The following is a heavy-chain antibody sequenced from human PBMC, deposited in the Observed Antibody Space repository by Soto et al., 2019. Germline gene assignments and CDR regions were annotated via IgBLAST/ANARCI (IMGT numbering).Heavy chain of an antibody. J-gene: IGHJ4*02. CDR3: ARDLDYYGSGNYYNRIDY. CDR1: GGPFSDYA. D-gene: IGHD3-10*01. CDR2: IIPMFGTA. Sequence: QVQLVQSGAEVKKPGSSVKVSCKVSGGPFSDYAVSWVRQAPGQGLEWMGGIIPMFGTANYAQKFQGRVTITADEATTTAYMELSSLRSEATAVYGCARDLDYYGSGNYYNRIDYWGQGTLVTVSS. V-gene: IGHV1-69*01.